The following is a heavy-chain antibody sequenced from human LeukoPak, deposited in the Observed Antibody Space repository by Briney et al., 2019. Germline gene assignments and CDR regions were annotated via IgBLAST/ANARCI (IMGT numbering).Heavy chain of an antibody. CDR1: VFTFSTAW. V-gene: IGHV3-74*01. D-gene: IGHD3-10*01. Sequence: GGSLRLSCAASVFTFSTAWMHWVRQAPGKGLVWVSRIYSDGSDTTYADSVKGRFTISRDNAKNTVYLQMNSLRVEDTAVYYCATDSGHAFYYWGQGTMVTVSS. J-gene: IGHJ3*01. CDR3: ATDSGHAFYY. CDR2: IYSDGSDT.